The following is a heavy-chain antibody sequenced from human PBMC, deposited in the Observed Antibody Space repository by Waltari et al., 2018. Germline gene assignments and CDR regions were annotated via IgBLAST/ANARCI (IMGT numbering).Heavy chain of an antibody. CDR3: GKTRGGYARGIDY. V-gene: IGHV3-23*01. J-gene: IGHJ4*02. D-gene: IGHD5-12*01. Sequence: EVLVLESGGGLVQPGGSLRLSCAASGFPFSASAMTWVRQAPGEGLEWVSGIDASGAYTYYADSVKGRFTISRDNSKSTVDLQMNSLRDDDTAIYYCGKTRGGYARGIDYWGQGTLVTVSS. CDR2: IDASGAYT. CDR1: GFPFSASA.